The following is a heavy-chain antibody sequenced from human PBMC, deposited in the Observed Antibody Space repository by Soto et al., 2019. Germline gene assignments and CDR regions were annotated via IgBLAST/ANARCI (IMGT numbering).Heavy chain of an antibody. V-gene: IGHV1-8*02. J-gene: IGHJ5*02. CDR3: AREHSWFDP. D-gene: IGHD1-1*01. CDR2: MNPNSGNT. CDR1: GYTFTSYG. Sequence: GASVKVSCKASGYTFTSYGISWVRQAPGQGLEWMGWMNPNSGNTAYAQKFQGRVTMTRNTSISTAYMELSSLRSEDTAVYYCAREHSWFDPWGLGTLVTVSS.